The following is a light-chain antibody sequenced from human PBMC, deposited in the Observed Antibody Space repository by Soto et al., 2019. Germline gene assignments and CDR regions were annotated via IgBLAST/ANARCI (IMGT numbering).Light chain of an antibody. J-gene: IGKJ1*01. Sequence: EIVLTQSPGTLSLSPGERATLSCRASQSISNNDLAWYQQKVGQSPRILIYGASNSAPDIADRFSGSESGKDFTITISRLAADDSAVYYCQQYGNSPWTFGQGTKVEIK. CDR3: QQYGNSPWT. CDR2: GAS. V-gene: IGKV3-20*01. CDR1: QSISNND.